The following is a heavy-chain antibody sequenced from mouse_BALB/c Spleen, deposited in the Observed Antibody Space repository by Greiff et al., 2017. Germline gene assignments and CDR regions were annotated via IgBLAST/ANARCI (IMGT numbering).Heavy chain of an antibody. CDR2: IDPENGDT. D-gene: IGHD4-1*01. CDR3: NPTGTDY. CDR1: GFNIKDYY. V-gene: IGHV14-4*02. J-gene: IGHJ2*01. Sequence: EVQLQQSGAELVRSGASVKLSCTASGFNIKDYYMHWVKQRPEQGLEWIGWIDPENGDTEYAPKFQGKATMTADTSSNTAYLQLSSLTSEDTAVYYCNPTGTDYWGQGTTLTVSS.